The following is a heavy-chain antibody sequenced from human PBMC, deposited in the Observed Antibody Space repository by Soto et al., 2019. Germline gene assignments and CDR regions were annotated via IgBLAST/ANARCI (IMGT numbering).Heavy chain of an antibody. CDR3: ARGLTHYGDYPGH. Sequence: PGGSLRLSCAASGFTFSSYGMHWVRQAPGKGLEWVAVIWYDGSNKYYADSVKGRFTISRDNSKNTLYLQMNSLRAEDTAVYYCARGLTHYGDYPGHWGQGTLVTVSS. D-gene: IGHD4-17*01. J-gene: IGHJ4*02. V-gene: IGHV3-33*01. CDR2: IWYDGSNK. CDR1: GFTFSSYG.